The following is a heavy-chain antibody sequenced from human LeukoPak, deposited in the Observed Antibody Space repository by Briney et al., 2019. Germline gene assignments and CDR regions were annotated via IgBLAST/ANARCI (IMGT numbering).Heavy chain of an antibody. CDR1: GFTFSSYG. CDR2: IWYDGSNK. J-gene: IGHJ5*02. Sequence: PGGSLRLSCAASGFTFSSYGMHWVRQAPGKGLEWVAVIWYDGSNKYYADSVKGRFTISRDNSKNTLYLQMNSLRAEDTAVYYCARSHYYDSSGYPNWFGPWGQGTLVTVSS. CDR3: ARSHYYDSSGYPNWFGP. D-gene: IGHD3-22*01. V-gene: IGHV3-33*01.